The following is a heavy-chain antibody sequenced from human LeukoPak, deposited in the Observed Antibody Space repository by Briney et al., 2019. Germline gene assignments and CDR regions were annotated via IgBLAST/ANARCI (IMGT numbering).Heavy chain of an antibody. D-gene: IGHD3-10*01. J-gene: IGHJ5*02. V-gene: IGHV4-61*02. CDR2: IYTSGST. CDR3: ARTWIWFGESHKHSWFDP. Sequence: SETLSLTCTVSGGSISSGSYYWSWIRQPAGKGLEWIGRIYTSGSTNYNPSLKSRVTISVDTSKNQFSLKLSSVTAADTAVYYCARTWIWFGESHKHSWFDPWGQGTLVTVSS. CDR1: GGSISSGSYY.